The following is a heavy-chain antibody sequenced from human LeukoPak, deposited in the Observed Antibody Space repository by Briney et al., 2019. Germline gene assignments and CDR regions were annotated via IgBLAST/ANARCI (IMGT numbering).Heavy chain of an antibody. D-gene: IGHD3-10*01. J-gene: IGHJ4*02. CDR1: GFTFSSYC. V-gene: IGHV3-7*01. Sequence: PGGSLRLSCAASGFTFSSYCMSWVRQPPGKGLEWVANIKQDGSEKYYVDSVKGRFTISRDNAKNSLYLQMNSLRAEDTAVYYCARRLWFGESNWGQGTLVTVSS. CDR2: IKQDGSEK. CDR3: ARRLWFGESN.